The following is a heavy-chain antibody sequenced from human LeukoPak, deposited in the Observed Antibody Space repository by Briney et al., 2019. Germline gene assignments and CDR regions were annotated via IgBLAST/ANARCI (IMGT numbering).Heavy chain of an antibody. V-gene: IGHV1-58*02. CDR3: AAGGYYDFWSGYFTFDI. J-gene: IGHJ3*02. CDR1: GFTFTSSA. CDR2: IVVGSGNT. D-gene: IGHD3-3*01. Sequence: TSVKVSCKASGFTFTSSAMQWVRQARGQRLEWIGWIVVGSGNTNYAQKFQERVTITRDMSTSTAYMELSSLGSEDTAVYYCAAGGYYDFWSGYFTFDIWGQGTMVTVSS.